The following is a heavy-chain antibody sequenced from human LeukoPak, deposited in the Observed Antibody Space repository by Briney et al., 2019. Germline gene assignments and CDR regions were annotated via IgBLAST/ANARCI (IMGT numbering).Heavy chain of an antibody. CDR3: ARASGPFDF. D-gene: IGHD3-10*01. CDR2: IFSDGYTK. J-gene: IGHJ4*02. V-gene: IGHV3-33*01. CDR1: GFIFSTYG. Sequence: GGSLRLSCAASGFIFSTYGMHWVRQAPGKGLEWVAAIFSDGYTKYYAGSVKDRFTISRDDSKNTLYLHMNSLIPGDTGVYYCARASGPFDFWGQGTLLTVSS.